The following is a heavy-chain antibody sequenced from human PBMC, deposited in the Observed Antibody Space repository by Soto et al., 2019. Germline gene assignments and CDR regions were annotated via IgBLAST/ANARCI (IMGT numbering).Heavy chain of an antibody. CDR2: VSGNNGAS. D-gene: IGHD6-6*01. J-gene: IGHJ5*01. V-gene: IGHV1-18*04. Sequence: ASVKVSCKASGYTSADFGISWVRQAPGQGLEWMGWVSGNNGASNPAPKVQGRITMTLDTSTGVSYMALRSLRSDDTAIYYCVRDKKYFRVYGNWFDSWGQGTLVTVSS. CDR1: GYTSADFG. CDR3: VRDKKYFRVYGNWFDS.